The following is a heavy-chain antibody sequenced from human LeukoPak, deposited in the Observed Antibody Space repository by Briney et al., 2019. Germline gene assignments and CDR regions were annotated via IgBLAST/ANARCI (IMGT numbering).Heavy chain of an antibody. J-gene: IGHJ4*02. Sequence: PGGTLRLACAASGFTFGSYGMSWVRQAPGKGLEWVSTIHPSGTNTHYADSVKGRFTISRDNSKNKLFLQMNSLRAEDTAIYYCATYRQVLLPFESWGQGTLVTVSS. CDR2: IHPSGTNT. CDR1: GFTFGSYG. D-gene: IGHD2-8*02. CDR3: ATYRQVLLPFES. V-gene: IGHV3-23*01.